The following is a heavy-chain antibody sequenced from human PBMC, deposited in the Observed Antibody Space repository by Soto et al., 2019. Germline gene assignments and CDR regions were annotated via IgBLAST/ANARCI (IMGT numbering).Heavy chain of an antibody. CDR3: ARENSSGWYFPCP. D-gene: IGHD6-19*01. J-gene: IGHJ5*02. CDR2: MNPNSGNT. Sequence: ASVKVSCKASGYTFTSYDINWVRQATGQGLEWMGRMNPNSGNTGYAQKFQGRVTMTRDTSISTAYMELSSLRSEDTAVYYCARENSSGWYFPCPWGQGTLVTVSS. V-gene: IGHV1-8*01. CDR1: GYTFTSYD.